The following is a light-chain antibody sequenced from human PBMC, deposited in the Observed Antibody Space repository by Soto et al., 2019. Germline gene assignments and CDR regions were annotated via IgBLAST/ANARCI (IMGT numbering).Light chain of an antibody. CDR2: DAS. CDR1: QSVSSY. V-gene: IGKV3-11*01. Sequence: EIVLTQSPATLSLSPGGRATLSCRASQSVSSYLAWYQQKPGQAPRLLIYDASNRATGIPARFSGSGSGTDFTLTISSLEPEDFAVNYCQQRSSSPPFFGQGTRREIK. J-gene: IGKJ5*01. CDR3: QQRSSSPPF.